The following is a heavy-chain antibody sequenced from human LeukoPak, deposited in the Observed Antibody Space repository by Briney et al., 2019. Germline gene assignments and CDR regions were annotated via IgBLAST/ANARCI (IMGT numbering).Heavy chain of an antibody. CDR2: MSPSGSS. V-gene: IGHV4-34*01. CDR1: GGSFSDYY. J-gene: IGHJ6*03. D-gene: IGHD3-22*01. CDR3: ARGRQDVNMILVVMAGVSYYLDV. Sequence: SETLSLTCAVYGGSFSDYYWTWIRQTPGKGLEWIGEMSPSGSSNYNPSLKSRVTISVDTCKNQFSLKLRSVTAADTAVYYCARGRQDVNMILVVMAGVSYYLDVWSKGTTVTVS.